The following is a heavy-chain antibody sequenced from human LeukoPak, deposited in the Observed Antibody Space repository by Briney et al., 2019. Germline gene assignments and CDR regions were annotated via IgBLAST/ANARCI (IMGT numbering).Heavy chain of an antibody. CDR2: IYTSGST. CDR3: ARWRTGGSYVAIDAFDI. D-gene: IGHD1-26*01. Sequence: PSQTVSLTRTVSSDSLSRGSYYWRWIRQPAGRGLEWIGRIYTSGSTNYNSSLKRRVTISVDTSNNPISLKLSSVAPGDTAESYSARWRTGGSYVAIDAFDIWGQGTMVTVSS. J-gene: IGHJ3*02. V-gene: IGHV4-61*02. CDR1: SDSLSRGSYY.